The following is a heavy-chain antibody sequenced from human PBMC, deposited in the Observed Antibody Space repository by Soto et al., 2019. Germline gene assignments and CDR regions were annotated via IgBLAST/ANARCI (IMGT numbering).Heavy chain of an antibody. CDR1: GGSISSGGYY. CDR2: IYYSGST. D-gene: IGHD5-12*01. V-gene: IGHV4-31*03. J-gene: IGHJ2*01. Sequence: QVQLQESGPGLVKPSQTLSLTCTVSGGSISSGGYYWSWIRQHPGKGLEWIGYIYYSGSTYYNPSLKSRVTISVDTSKNQFSLKLSSVTAADTAVYYCARDRGYDFDSPLPNYWYFDLWGRGTLVTVSS. CDR3: ARDRGYDFDSPLPNYWYFDL.